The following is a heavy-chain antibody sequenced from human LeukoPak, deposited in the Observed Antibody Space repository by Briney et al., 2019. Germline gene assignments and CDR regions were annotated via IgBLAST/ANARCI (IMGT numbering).Heavy chain of an antibody. CDR2: IIPIFGTA. V-gene: IGHV1-69*13. CDR3: ASAPLRLGELSPSFPDAFDI. CDR1: GGTFSSYA. D-gene: IGHD3-16*02. J-gene: IGHJ3*02. Sequence: ASVKVSCKASGGTFSSYAISWVRQAPGQGLKWMGGIIPIFGTANYAQKFQGRVTITADESTSTAYMELSSLRSEDTAVYYCASAPLRLGELSPSFPDAFDIWGQGTMVTVSS.